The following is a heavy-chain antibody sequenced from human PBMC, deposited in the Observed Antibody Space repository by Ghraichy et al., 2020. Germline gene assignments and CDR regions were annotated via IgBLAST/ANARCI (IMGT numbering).Heavy chain of an antibody. J-gene: IGHJ4*02. D-gene: IGHD3-10*01. CDR2: IYTSGST. Sequence: SQTLSLTCTVSGGSISSYYWSWIRQPAGKGLEWIGRIYTSGSTNYNPSLKSRVTMSVDTSKNQFSLKLSSVTAADTAVYYCARGVFLWGSYYLDYWGQGTLVTVSS. CDR3: ARGVFLWGSYYLDY. V-gene: IGHV4-4*07. CDR1: GGSISSYY.